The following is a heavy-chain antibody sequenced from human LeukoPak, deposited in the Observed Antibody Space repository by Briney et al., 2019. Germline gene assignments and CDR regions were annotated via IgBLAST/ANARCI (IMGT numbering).Heavy chain of an antibody. CDR2: INHSGST. CDR1: GGSFSGYY. V-gene: IGHV4-34*01. Sequence: SETLSLTCAVYGGSFSGYYWSWIRQPPGKGLEWVGEINHSGSTNYNPSLKSRVTISVDTSKNQFSLKLSSVTAADTAVYYCARGRPIARDNWFDPWGQGTLVTVSS. CDR3: ARGRPIARDNWFDP. J-gene: IGHJ5*02.